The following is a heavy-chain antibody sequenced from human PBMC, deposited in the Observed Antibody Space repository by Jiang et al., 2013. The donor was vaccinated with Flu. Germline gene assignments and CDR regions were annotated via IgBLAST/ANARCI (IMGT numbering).Heavy chain of an antibody. Sequence: GPGLVKPSETLSLTCIVSGVSINSYYWSWIRQPPGKGLEWIGYINYSGSGNYNPSLKSRVTMSVDTSKNQFSLRLSSVTAADTAVYYCARSGGGGITFGGIIADYFDYWGQGILVTVSS. D-gene: IGHD3-16*02. CDR3: ARSGGGGITFGGIIADYFDY. J-gene: IGHJ4*02. V-gene: IGHV4-59*01. CDR1: GVSINSYY. CDR2: INYSGSG.